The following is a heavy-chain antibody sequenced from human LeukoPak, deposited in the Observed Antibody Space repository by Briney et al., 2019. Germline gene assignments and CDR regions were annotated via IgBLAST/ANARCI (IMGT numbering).Heavy chain of an antibody. CDR2: ISGSGSTI. Sequence: GGSLRLSCTASGFTFSNYEMNWVRQAPGKGLEGVSYISGSGSTIHYADSVKGRFTISRDSAKNSLYMQMNSLRGEDTDVYYCARGSLVHYYGSGSYRIRAGFDYWGQGTLVTVSS. V-gene: IGHV3-48*03. J-gene: IGHJ4*02. D-gene: IGHD3-10*01. CDR3: ARGSLVHYYGSGSYRIRAGFDY. CDR1: GFTFSNYE.